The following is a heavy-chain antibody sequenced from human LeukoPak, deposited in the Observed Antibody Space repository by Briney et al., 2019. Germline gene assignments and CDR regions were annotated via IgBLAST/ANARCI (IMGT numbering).Heavy chain of an antibody. D-gene: IGHD2-21*01. Sequence: GGSLRLSCAASGFTFSDYYMSWIRQAPGKGLEWVSYISSSGSTIYYADSVKGRFTISRDNSKNTLYLQMNSLRAEDTAVYYCAKVPPIVVVNLADYWGQGTLVTVSS. CDR2: ISSSGSTI. CDR1: GFTFSDYY. J-gene: IGHJ4*02. CDR3: AKVPPIVVVNLADY. V-gene: IGHV3-11*01.